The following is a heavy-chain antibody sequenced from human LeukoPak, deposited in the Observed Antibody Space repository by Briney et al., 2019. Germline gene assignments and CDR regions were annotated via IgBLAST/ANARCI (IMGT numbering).Heavy chain of an antibody. CDR1: GGSISNGDYY. J-gene: IGHJ6*04. Sequence: SQTLSLTCIVSGGSISNGDYYWSWIRQPPGKGLEWIGYIYYSGSTYYNPSLKSRVTISVDTSKNQFSLKLSSVTAADTAVYYCASYYASGVSAYNYYGMDVWGKGTTVTVSS. CDR2: IYYSGST. CDR3: ASYYASGVSAYNYYGMDV. V-gene: IGHV4-30-4*08. D-gene: IGHD3-10*01.